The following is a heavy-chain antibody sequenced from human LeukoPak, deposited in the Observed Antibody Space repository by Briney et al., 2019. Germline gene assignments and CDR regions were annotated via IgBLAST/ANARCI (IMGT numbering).Heavy chain of an antibody. CDR3: AKVEGAGPGAFDI. Sequence: GGSLRLSCAASGFPFSSYGMHWVRRAPGKGLEWVAFIRYDGSNKYYADSVKGRFTISRDNSKNTLYLQMNSLRAEDTAVYYCAKVEGAGPGAFDIWGQGTMVTVSS. J-gene: IGHJ3*02. V-gene: IGHV3-30*02. CDR2: IRYDGSNK. CDR1: GFPFSSYG. D-gene: IGHD1-14*01.